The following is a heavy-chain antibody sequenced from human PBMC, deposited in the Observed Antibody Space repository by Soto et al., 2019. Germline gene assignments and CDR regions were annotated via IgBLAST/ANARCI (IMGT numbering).Heavy chain of an antibody. J-gene: IGHJ5*02. Sequence: QITLKESGPTLVKPTQTLTLTCTFSGFSLSISGVGVGWIRQPPGKALEWLALIYWDDDERYSPSLRRRLTITKDTSENQVVLTLTTVDPLDTATYYCAHRVVSGDGWFGPWGQGTLVTVS. CDR3: AHRVVSGDGWFGP. CDR1: GFSLSISGVG. V-gene: IGHV2-5*02. CDR2: IYWDDDE. D-gene: IGHD2-15*01.